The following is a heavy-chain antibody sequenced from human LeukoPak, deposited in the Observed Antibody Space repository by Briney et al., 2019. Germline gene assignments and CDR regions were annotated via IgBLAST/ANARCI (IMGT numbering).Heavy chain of an antibody. V-gene: IGHV1-69*05. CDR3: ARGSLPTSMRWFDP. Sequence: SVTVSCKVSLGTFSDYALSWVRQAPGQGLEGIGGSIPMFGKSNYAQKFQGRVPLTTDDYTGTAYMELNSLTSADTAVYYCARGSLPTSMRWFDPWGQGTLVSVSS. CDR2: SIPMFGKS. CDR1: LGTFSDYA. D-gene: IGHD2/OR15-2a*01. J-gene: IGHJ5*02.